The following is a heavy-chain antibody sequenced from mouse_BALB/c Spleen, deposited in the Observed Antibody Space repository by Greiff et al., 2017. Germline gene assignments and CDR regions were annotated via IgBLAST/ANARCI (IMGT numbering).Heavy chain of an antibody. V-gene: IGHV6-6*02. Sequence: DVKLVESGGGLVQPGGSMKLSCVASGFTFSNYWMNWVRQSPEKGLEWVAEIRLKSNNYATHYAESVKGRFTISRDDSKSSVYLQMNNLRAEDTGIYYCTRRGSIYAMDYWGQGTSVTVSS. CDR1: GFTFSNYW. D-gene: IGHD1-1*02. CDR3: TRRGSIYAMDY. CDR2: IRLKSNNYAT. J-gene: IGHJ4*01.